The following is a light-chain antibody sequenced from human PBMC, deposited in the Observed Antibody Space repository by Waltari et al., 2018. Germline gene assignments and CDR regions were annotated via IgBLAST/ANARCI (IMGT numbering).Light chain of an antibody. CDR1: QAISSY. CDR3: QHLNTYPSADVP. J-gene: IGKJ3*01. V-gene: IGKV1-9*01. CDR2: AAS. Sequence: DIQLTQSPSFLSASVGDRVTITCRAGQAISSYLAWYQHKPGKAPKLLIYAASTLQSGVPLRFSGSGSGTEFTLTISSLQPEDFATYYCQHLNTYPSADVPFGPGTRVDI.